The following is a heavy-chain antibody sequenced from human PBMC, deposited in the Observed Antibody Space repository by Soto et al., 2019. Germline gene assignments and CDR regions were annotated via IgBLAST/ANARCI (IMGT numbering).Heavy chain of an antibody. CDR2: IVPIFGTT. J-gene: IGHJ6*02. V-gene: IGHV1-69*12. Sequence: QVQLVQSGAEVKKPGSSVKVSCKVSGGTFSNYAIDWVRLAPGHGLEWMGGIVPIFGTTYYTQKFQGRATIIADDSTTTAYLEMSSLRSEDTAIDYCARVEAVAGLYNYHGLDVWGQGPAVTVSS. D-gene: IGHD6-19*01. CDR1: GGTFSNYA. CDR3: ARVEAVAGLYNYHGLDV.